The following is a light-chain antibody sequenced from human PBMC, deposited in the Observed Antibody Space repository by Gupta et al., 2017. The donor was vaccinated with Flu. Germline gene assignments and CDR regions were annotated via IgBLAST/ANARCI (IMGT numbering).Light chain of an antibody. CDR3: QTWGTGIMV. CDR2: LNSDGSH. V-gene: IGLV4-69*01. J-gene: IGLJ3*02. CDR1: SGHSSYA. Sequence: QLVLTQSPSASASLGASVKLTCTLSSGHSSYAIAWHQQQPEKGPRYLMKLNSDGSHSKGDGIPDRFSGASSGAERNLTISSLQSEDEDDYYCQTWGTGIMVFGGGTKLTVL.